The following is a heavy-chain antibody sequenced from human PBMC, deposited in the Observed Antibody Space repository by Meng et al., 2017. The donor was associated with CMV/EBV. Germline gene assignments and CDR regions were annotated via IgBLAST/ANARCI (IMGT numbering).Heavy chain of an antibody. J-gene: IGHJ4*01. Sequence: GESLKISCAASGFTFSSYEMNWVRQAPGKGLEWVSYISSSGSTIYYADSVKGRFTISRDNAKNSLYLQMNSLRAEDTAVYYCARVGGYCSGGSCYVDYWGQERRSPSPQ. V-gene: IGHV3-48*03. D-gene: IGHD2-15*01. CDR1: GFTFSSYE. CDR3: ARVGGYCSGGSCYVDY. CDR2: ISSSGSTI.